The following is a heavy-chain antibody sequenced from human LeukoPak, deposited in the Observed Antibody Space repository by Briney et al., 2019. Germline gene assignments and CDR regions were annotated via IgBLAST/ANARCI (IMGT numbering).Heavy chain of an antibody. V-gene: IGHV3-11*01. Sequence: PGGSLRLSCAASGFTFSDYYMSWIRQAPGKGLEWVSYISSSGSTIYCADSVKGRFTISRDNAKNSLYLQMNSLRAEDTAVYYCASGYSSSGSYYYYGMDVWGQGTTVTVSS. D-gene: IGHD6-13*01. CDR3: ASGYSSSGSYYYYGMDV. CDR2: ISSSGSTI. CDR1: GFTFSDYY. J-gene: IGHJ6*02.